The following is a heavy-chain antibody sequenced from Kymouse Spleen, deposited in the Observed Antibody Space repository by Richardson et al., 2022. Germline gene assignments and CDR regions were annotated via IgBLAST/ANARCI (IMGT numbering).Heavy chain of an antibody. D-gene: IGHD3-3*01. V-gene: IGHV4-34*01. Sequence: QVQLQQWGAGLLKPSETLSLTCAVYGGSFSGYYWSWIRQPPGKGLEWIGEINHSGSTNYNPSLKSRVTISVDTSKNQFSLKLSSVTAADTAVYYCARGYYDFWSGYRTYYYYGMDVWGQGTTVTVSS. CDR2: INHSGST. CDR3: ARGYYDFWSGYRTYYYYGMDV. CDR1: GGSFSGYY. J-gene: IGHJ6*02.